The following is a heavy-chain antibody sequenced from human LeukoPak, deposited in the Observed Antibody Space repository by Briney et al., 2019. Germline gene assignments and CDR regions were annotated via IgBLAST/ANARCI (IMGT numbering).Heavy chain of an antibody. Sequence: SVKVSCKASGGTFSSYAISWVRQAPGQGLEWMGGIIPIFGTANYAQKFEGRVTITADESTSTAYMELSSLRSEDTAVYYCATEYSSSSPPLRYFDYWGQGTLVTVSS. J-gene: IGHJ4*02. CDR3: ATEYSSSSPPLRYFDY. V-gene: IGHV1-69*13. CDR2: IIPIFGTA. CDR1: GGTFSSYA. D-gene: IGHD6-6*01.